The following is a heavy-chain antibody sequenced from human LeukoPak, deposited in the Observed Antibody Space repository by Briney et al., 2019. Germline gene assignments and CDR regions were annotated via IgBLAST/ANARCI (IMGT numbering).Heavy chain of an antibody. D-gene: IGHD3-3*01. CDR2: IYYSGST. Sequence: SETLSLTCTVSGGSISSSSYYWGWIRQPPGKGLEWIGSIYYSGSTYYNPSLKSRVTISVDTSKNQFSLKLSSVTAADTAVYYCARPPPDFWSGYSPNYGMDVWGQGTTVTVSS. V-gene: IGHV4-39*01. J-gene: IGHJ6*02. CDR3: ARPPPDFWSGYSPNYGMDV. CDR1: GGSISSSSYY.